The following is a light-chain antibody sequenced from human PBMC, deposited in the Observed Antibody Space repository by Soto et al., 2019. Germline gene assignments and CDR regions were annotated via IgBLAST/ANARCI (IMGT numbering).Light chain of an antibody. CDR1: QSISIY. J-gene: IGKJ3*01. CDR3: QQSSSTPPFT. CDR2: AAS. V-gene: IGKV1-39*01. Sequence: DIQMTQSPSSLSASVGDRVTITCRASQSISIYLNWYQQKPGKTPKLLIYAASSLQSGVPSRFSADVSGTDFTLTISSLQPEDFATYYCQQSSSTPPFTFGPGTKVDIK.